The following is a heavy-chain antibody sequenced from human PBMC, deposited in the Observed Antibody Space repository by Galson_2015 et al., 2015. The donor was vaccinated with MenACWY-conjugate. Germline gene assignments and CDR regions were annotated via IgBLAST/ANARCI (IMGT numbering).Heavy chain of an antibody. V-gene: IGHV1-46*04. D-gene: IGHD3/OR15-3a*01. CDR1: GYTFTSIY. Sequence: SVKVSCKASGYTFTSIYMHWVRQAPGQGLEWLGVINPNGGSTTYAQNLRGRVTMTRDTSTSTVYMDLSSLTSEDTAVYYCARGWWTGASYFDYWGQGTLVTVSS. J-gene: IGHJ4*02. CDR2: INPNGGST. CDR3: ARGWWTGASYFDY.